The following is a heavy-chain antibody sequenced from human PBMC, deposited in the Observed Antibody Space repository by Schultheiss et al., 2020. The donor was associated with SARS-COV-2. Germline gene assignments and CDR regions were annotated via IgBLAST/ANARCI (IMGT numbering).Heavy chain of an antibody. CDR1: GFTFSSYS. J-gene: IGHJ4*02. D-gene: IGHD3-3*01. CDR2: ISSSSSTI. V-gene: IGHV3-48*01. Sequence: GESLKISCAASGFTFSSYSMNWVRQAPGKGLEWVSYISSSSSTIYYADSVKGRFTISRDNAKNSLYLQMNSLRAEDTAVYYCAKVTGDFWSGYWYYWGQGTLVTVSS. CDR3: AKVTGDFWSGYWYY.